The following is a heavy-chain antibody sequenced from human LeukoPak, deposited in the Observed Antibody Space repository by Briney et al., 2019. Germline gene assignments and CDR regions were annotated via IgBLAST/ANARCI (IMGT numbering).Heavy chain of an antibody. CDR1: GGFISSYY. J-gene: IGHJ3*02. CDR2: IFYSGST. Sequence: SETLSLTCPFSGGFISSYYWSWIRQPPGKGLEWIGYIFYSGSTNYNPSLKRRVTISVDTSKNQFSLKLSSVTAADTAVYYCARGSSSWPYAFDIWGQGTMVTVSS. V-gene: IGHV4-59*01. CDR3: ARGSSSWPYAFDI. D-gene: IGHD6-13*01.